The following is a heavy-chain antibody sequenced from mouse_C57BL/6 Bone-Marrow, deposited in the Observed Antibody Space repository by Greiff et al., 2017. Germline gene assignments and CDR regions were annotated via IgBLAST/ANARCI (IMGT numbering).Heavy chain of an antibody. V-gene: IGHV2-9-1*01. CDR1: GFSLTSYA. D-gene: IGHD1-1*01. J-gene: IGHJ4*01. CDR2: IWTGGGT. CDR3: ARNPPITTVDYAMDY. Sequence: VQGVESGPGLVAPSQSLSITCTVSGFSLTSYAISWVRQPPGKGLEWLGVIWTGGGTNYNSALKSRLSISKDNSKSQGFLKMNRLQTDDTGRYYCARNPPITTVDYAMDYWGQGTSVTVSS.